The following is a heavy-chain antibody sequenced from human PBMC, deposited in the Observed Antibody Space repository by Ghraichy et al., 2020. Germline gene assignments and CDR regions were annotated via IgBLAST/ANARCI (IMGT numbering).Heavy chain of an antibody. J-gene: IGHJ4*03. CDR1: DLTFIHNF. V-gene: IGHV3-53*01. CDR2: IYPGGTT. Sequence: GGSLRLSCAASDLTFIHNFLAWVRQAPETGLEWVATIYPGGTTYYAESVKGRFTISRDTTNNIINIQMNYLRDDDTAVYYCVRRTEGLGHDPFDLWGQGTLVTVSS. D-gene: IGHD3/OR15-3a*01. CDR3: VRRTEGLGHDPFDL.